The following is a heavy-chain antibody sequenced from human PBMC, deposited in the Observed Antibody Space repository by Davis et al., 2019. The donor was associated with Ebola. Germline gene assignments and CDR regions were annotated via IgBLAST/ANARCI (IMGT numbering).Heavy chain of an antibody. D-gene: IGHD3-3*01. CDR3: AKGGDYFDFSSGYSKFDY. V-gene: IGHV3-21*01. CDR1: GFTFSSYS. J-gene: IGHJ4*02. CDR2: ISSSSNYI. Sequence: GESLKISCAASGFTFSSYSMNWVRQAPGKGLEWVSFISSSSNYIYYADSVKVRFTTSRDNAKNSLYLQMNTLRAEDTAVYYCAKGGDYFDFSSGYSKFDYWGQGTRVTVSS.